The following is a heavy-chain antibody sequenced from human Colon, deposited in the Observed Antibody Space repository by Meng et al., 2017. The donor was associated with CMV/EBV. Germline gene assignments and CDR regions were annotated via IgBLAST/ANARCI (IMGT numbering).Heavy chain of an antibody. CDR2: ITSGGST. CDR1: GFTFSSYT. V-gene: IGHV3-23*01. Sequence: GESLKISCAASGFTFSSYTMTWVRQAPGKGLEWVSVITSGGSTYYADSVKGRFTISRDTSKNTLYLQMNSLRVEDTALYYCAGPRDSSGYYYYYGMDVWGQGTTVTVSS. CDR3: AGPRDSSGYYYYYGMDV. D-gene: IGHD3-22*01. J-gene: IGHJ6*02.